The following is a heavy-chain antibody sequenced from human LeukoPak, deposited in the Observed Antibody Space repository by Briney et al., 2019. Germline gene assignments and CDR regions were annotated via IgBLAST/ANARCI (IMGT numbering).Heavy chain of an antibody. CDR1: GGSFSGYY. CDR2: INHSGST. V-gene: IGHV4-34*01. CDR3: ARSPGQSLRSAWFDP. D-gene: IGHD4-17*01. Sequence: SETLSLACAVYGGSFSGYYWSWIRQPPGKGLEWIGEINHSGSTNYNPSLKSRVTISVDTSKNQFSLKLSSVTAADTAVYYCARSPGQSLRSAWFDPWGQGTLVTVSS. J-gene: IGHJ5*02.